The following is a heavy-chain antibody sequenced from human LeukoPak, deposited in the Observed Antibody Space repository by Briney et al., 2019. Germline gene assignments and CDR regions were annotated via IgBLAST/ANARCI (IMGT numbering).Heavy chain of an antibody. J-gene: IGHJ6*02. D-gene: IGHD3-9*01. CDR3: ARGALRYFDPANGGVGDYYYGMDV. CDR1: GGTFSSYA. Sequence: SVKVSCKASGGTFSSYAISWVRQAPGQGLEWMGGNIPIFGTANYAQKFQGRVTITADESTSTAYMELSSLRSEDTAVYYCARGALRYFDPANGGVGDYYYGMDVWGQGTTVTVSS. V-gene: IGHV1-69*13. CDR2: NIPIFGTA.